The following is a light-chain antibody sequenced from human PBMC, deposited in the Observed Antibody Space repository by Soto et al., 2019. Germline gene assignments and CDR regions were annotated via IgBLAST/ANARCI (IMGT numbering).Light chain of an antibody. V-gene: IGKV3-20*01. CDR3: QQYGSSSLT. CDR1: QSVSSSY. J-gene: IGKJ3*01. Sequence: VLTQSPGTLSLSPGERATLSCRASQSVSSSYLAWYQQKPGQAPRLLIYGPSSRATGIPDRFSGSGSGTDFTLTISRLEPEDCAVFYCQQYGSSSLTFGPGTKVDIK. CDR2: GPS.